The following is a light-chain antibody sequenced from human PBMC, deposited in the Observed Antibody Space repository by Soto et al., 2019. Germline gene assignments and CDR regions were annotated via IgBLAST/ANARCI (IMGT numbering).Light chain of an antibody. Sequence: QSVLTQPASVSGSPGQSITISCTGTSSDVGSYNLVSWYQQHPGKAPKLMIYEGSKRPSRISNRFSGSKSGNTASLTISGLQAEDEADYYCCSYAGSVVFGGGTKLTVL. V-gene: IGLV2-23*01. CDR2: EGS. J-gene: IGLJ2*01. CDR3: CSYAGSVV. CDR1: SSDVGSYNL.